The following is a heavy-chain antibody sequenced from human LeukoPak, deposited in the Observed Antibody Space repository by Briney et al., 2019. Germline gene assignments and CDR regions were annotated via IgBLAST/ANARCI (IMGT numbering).Heavy chain of an antibody. CDR3: ARDSRYYYDSSGYCVQSV. CDR2: ISAYNDNT. Sequence: ASVKVSCKAFGYIFTNCGISWVRQAPGQGLEWMGWISAYNDNTNYAQKLQDRVTMTTDTSTSTAYMELRSLRSDDTAVYYCARDSRYYYDSSGYCVQSVWGQGTLVTVSS. J-gene: IGHJ4*02. CDR1: GYIFTNCG. V-gene: IGHV1-18*01. D-gene: IGHD3-22*01.